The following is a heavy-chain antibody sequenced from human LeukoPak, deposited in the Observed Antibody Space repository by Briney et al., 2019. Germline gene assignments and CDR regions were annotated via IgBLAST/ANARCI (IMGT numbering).Heavy chain of an antibody. D-gene: IGHD1-26*01. J-gene: IGHJ4*02. CDR3: ARDRGSYSFDY. Sequence: GGSLRLSCAASGFTFRSYWMHWVRQVPGKGLMWVSHINTDGSTTTYADSVKGRFTISRDNAKNTLYLQMNSLRAEDTAVYYCARDRGSYSFDYWGQGTLVTVSS. CDR2: INTDGSTT. CDR1: GFTFRSYW. V-gene: IGHV3-74*01.